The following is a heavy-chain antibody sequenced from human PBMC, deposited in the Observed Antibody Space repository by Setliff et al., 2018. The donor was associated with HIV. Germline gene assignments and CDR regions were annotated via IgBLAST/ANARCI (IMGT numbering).Heavy chain of an antibody. CDR2: ISQSGST. J-gene: IGHJ4*02. D-gene: IGHD4-17*01. CDR1: NASFGDYY. CDR3: AGRAYGPLEH. V-gene: IGHV4-34*01. Sequence: PSETLSLTCAVYNASFGDYYRGWIRQAPGKGLEWIGEISQSGSTNYNSSPRSRVTMSINLSKNQFSLKLTSVTAADTAVYYCAGRAYGPLEHWGQGNQVTVSS.